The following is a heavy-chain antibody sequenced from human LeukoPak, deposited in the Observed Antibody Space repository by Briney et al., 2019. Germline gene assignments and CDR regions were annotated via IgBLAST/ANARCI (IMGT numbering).Heavy chain of an antibody. Sequence: APVKVSCKASGYTFTGYYMHWVRQAPGQGLEWMGWINPNSGGTNYAQRFQGRVTMTRDTSISTAYMELSRLRSDDTAVYYCAREIAAAGPTPDYWGQGTLVTASS. CDR1: GYTFTGYY. CDR2: INPNSGGT. J-gene: IGHJ4*02. CDR3: AREIAAAGPTPDY. V-gene: IGHV1-2*02. D-gene: IGHD6-13*01.